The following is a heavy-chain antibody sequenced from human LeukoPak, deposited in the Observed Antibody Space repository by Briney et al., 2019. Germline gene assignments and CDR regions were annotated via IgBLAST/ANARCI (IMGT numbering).Heavy chain of an antibody. CDR2: IYHSGST. CDR1: GGSISSSNW. V-gene: IGHV4-4*02. D-gene: IGHD6-19*01. Sequence: PSETLSLTCAVSGGSISSSNWWSWVRQPPGKGLEWIREIYHSGSTNDNPSLKSRVTISVDKSKNQFSLKLSSVTAADAAVYYCARDRIAVAGGPFTWYGMDVWGQGTTVTVSS. J-gene: IGHJ6*02. CDR3: ARDRIAVAGGPFTWYGMDV.